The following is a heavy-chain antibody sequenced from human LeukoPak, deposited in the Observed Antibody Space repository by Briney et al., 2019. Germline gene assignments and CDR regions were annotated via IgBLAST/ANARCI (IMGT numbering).Heavy chain of an antibody. J-gene: IGHJ6*03. CDR2: IDWDNNK. Sequence: SGPTLVKPTQTLTLTCTFSGFSLSTSGMCVNWIRQPPGKALEWLARIDWDNNKYYSTSLKTRLTISKDTSKNQVVLTVTNVDPVDTGTYYCARMTGMAAGYYYYYYMDVWGKGTTVTVSS. CDR1: GFSLSTSGMC. CDR3: ARMTGMAAGYYYYYYMDV. V-gene: IGHV2-70*11. D-gene: IGHD6-13*01.